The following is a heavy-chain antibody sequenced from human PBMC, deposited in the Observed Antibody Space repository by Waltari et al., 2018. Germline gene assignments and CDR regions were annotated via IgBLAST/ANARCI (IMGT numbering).Heavy chain of an antibody. CDR2: INHSGST. J-gene: IGHJ6*02. Sequence: QVQLQQWGAGLLKPSETLSLTCAVYGGSFSGDYWSWIRQPLGKGLEWIGEINHSGSTNYNPSLKSRVTISVDTSKNQFSLKLSSVTAADTAVYYCAHQKRPSIAARPHGMDVWGQGTTVTVSS. CDR1: GGSFSGDY. CDR3: AHQKRPSIAARPHGMDV. V-gene: IGHV4-34*01. D-gene: IGHD6-6*01.